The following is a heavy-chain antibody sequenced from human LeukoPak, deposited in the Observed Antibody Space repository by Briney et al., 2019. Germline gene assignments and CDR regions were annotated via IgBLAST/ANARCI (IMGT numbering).Heavy chain of an antibody. D-gene: IGHD2-2*01. V-gene: IGHV3-30*18. CDR3: AKDSGYCSSTSCYEAG. CDR2: ISFDGSRR. CDR1: GFTFSDSG. Sequence: PGRSLRLSCAASGFTFSDSGMHWVRQAPGKGLEWVAIISFDGSRRFYADSVRGRFTVSRDNSKNTLFLQMDSLSADDTGVYYCAKDSGYCSSTSCYEAGWGQGTLVTVSS. J-gene: IGHJ4*02.